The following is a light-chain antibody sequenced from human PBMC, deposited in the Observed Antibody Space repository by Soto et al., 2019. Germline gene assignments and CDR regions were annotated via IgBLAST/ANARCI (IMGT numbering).Light chain of an antibody. CDR1: SSDVGDYNY. V-gene: IGLV2-14*01. J-gene: IGLJ1*01. CDR2: DVS. Sequence: QSALTQPASVSGSPGQSITISCTGTSSDVGDYNYVSWYQQHPGKAPKLMIFDVSDRPSGVSNRFSGSKSGHTASLTISGLQAEDEADYYCSSYTSSSTYIFGTGTSSPS. CDR3: SSYTSSSTYI.